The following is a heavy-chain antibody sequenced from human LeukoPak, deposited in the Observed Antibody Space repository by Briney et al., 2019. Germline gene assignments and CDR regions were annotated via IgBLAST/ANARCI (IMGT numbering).Heavy chain of an antibody. CDR3: ASAFSHYDYVWGSYRYGSLDY. V-gene: IGHV1-18*01. CDR2: ISAYNGNT. CDR1: GYTFTSYG. Sequence: ASVKVSCKASGYTFTSYGISWVRQAPGQGLEWMGWISAYNGNTNYAQKLQGRVTMTTDTSTSTAYMELSSLRSEDTAVYYCASAFSHYDYVWGSYRYGSLDYWGQGTLVTVSS. D-gene: IGHD3-16*02. J-gene: IGHJ4*02.